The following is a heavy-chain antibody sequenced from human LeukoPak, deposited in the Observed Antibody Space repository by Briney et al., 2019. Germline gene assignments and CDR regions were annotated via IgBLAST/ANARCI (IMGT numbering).Heavy chain of an antibody. Sequence: PGGSLRLSCAASGFTFSRYWMHWVRQAAGKGLMWVSRINSDGSITNYADSVKGRFTISRDNAKNTLYLEMNSLRAEDTAVYYCARERGDYSSGYGHWGQGTLVTIPS. J-gene: IGHJ5*02. CDR2: INSDGSIT. D-gene: IGHD4-11*01. V-gene: IGHV3-74*01. CDR1: GFTFSRYW. CDR3: ARERGDYSSGYGH.